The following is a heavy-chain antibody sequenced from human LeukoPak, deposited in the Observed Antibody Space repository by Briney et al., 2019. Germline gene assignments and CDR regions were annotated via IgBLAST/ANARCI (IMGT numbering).Heavy chain of an antibody. CDR2: INPSGGTT. CDR1: GYTFTSYY. J-gene: IGHJ4*02. Sequence: ASVKVSCKASGYTFTSYYMHWVRQAPGQGLEWMGIINPSGGTTNYAQKFQGGVTMTRDTSTSTVYMELSSLRSEDTAVYYCARFAVHRRIAVTGQFGLDYWGRGTLVTVSS. D-gene: IGHD6-19*01. CDR3: ARFAVHRRIAVTGQFGLDY. V-gene: IGHV1-46*01.